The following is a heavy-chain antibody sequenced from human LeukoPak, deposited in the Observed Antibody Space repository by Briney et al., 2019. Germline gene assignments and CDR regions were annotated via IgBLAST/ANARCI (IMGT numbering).Heavy chain of an antibody. Sequence: PGGSLRLSCVASGFTFSSYWMHWVRQAPGKGLVWVSRINSDGSSTNYADSVKGRFTISRDNAKNTLYLQMNSLRAEDTAVYYCARDSPGYYYGSGSYRDWGQGTLVTVSS. CDR1: GFTFSSYW. V-gene: IGHV3-74*01. CDR3: ARDSPGYYYGSGSYRD. CDR2: INSDGSST. D-gene: IGHD3-10*01. J-gene: IGHJ4*02.